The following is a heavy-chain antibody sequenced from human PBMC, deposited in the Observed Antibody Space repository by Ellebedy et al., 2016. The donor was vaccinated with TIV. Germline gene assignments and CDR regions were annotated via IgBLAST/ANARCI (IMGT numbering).Heavy chain of an antibody. D-gene: IGHD1-20*01. CDR1: GFTFSTYW. CDR3: VKDTRFLTGTLVGAFDI. Sequence: GESLKISXAASGFTFSTYWMSWVRQAPGKGLEWVANINQDGSEKYYADSVKGRFTISRDNAKKSLYLQMNSLRAEDTAFYYCVKDTRFLTGTLVGAFDIWGQGTMVTVSS. CDR2: INQDGSEK. V-gene: IGHV3-7*03. J-gene: IGHJ3*02.